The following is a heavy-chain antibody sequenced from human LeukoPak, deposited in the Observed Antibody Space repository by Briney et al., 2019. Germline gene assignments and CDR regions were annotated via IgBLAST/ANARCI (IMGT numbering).Heavy chain of an antibody. CDR1: GFTFSSYA. CDR3: AKGNIVGATRDAFYI. Sequence: PGGSLRLSCAASGFTFSSYAMSWVRQAPGKGLEWVAAISGSGGSTYYADSVKGRFTISRDNSKNTLYLQMNSRRAEDTAVYYCAKGNIVGATRDAFYIWGQGRMVTVSS. V-gene: IGHV3-23*01. CDR2: ISGSGGST. D-gene: IGHD1-26*01. J-gene: IGHJ3*02.